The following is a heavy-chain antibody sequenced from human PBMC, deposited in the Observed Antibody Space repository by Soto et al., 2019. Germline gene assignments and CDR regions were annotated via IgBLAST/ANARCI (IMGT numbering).Heavy chain of an antibody. CDR1: GGPISSSNW. CDR3: ARARRYYDSSGYPPRAFDI. D-gene: IGHD3-22*01. V-gene: IGHV4-4*02. Sequence: PSETLSLTCAVSGGPISSSNWWSWVRQPPGKGLEWIGEIYHSGSTNYNPSLKSRVTIPVDKSKNQFSLKLSSVTAADTAVYYCARARRYYDSSGYPPRAFDIWAKGQWSPSPQ. CDR2: IYHSGST. J-gene: IGHJ3*02.